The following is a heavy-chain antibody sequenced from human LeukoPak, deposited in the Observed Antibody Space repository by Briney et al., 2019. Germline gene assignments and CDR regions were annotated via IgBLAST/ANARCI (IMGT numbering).Heavy chain of an antibody. Sequence: AAVKVSCKASGYTFTSYGISWVRQAPGQGLEWMGWISAYNGNTNYAQKLQGRVTMTTDTSTSTAYMELRSLRSDDTAVYYCARVTEGDYGDYFDYWGQGALVTVSS. D-gene: IGHD4-17*01. J-gene: IGHJ4*02. CDR1: GYTFTSYG. CDR3: ARVTEGDYGDYFDY. V-gene: IGHV1-18*01. CDR2: ISAYNGNT.